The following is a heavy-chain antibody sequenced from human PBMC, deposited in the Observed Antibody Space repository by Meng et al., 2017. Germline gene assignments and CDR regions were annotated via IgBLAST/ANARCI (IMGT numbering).Heavy chain of an antibody. CDR3: ARAGTYYYDSSGYYTLDY. V-gene: IGHV1-69*13. CDR1: GGTFSSYA. J-gene: IGHJ4*02. CDR2: IIPIFGTA. D-gene: IGHD3-22*01. Sequence: SVKVSCKASGGTFSSYAISWVRQAPGQGLEWMGGIIPIFGTANYAQKFQGRVTITADESTSTAYMELSSLRSEDTAVYYCARAGTYYYDSSGYYTLDYWGQATLVTVSS.